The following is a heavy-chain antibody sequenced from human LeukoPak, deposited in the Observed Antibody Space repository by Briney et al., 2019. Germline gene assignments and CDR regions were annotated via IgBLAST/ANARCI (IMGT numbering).Heavy chain of an antibody. Sequence: SETLSLTCTVSGGSISSYYWSWIRQPPGKGLGWIGYIYYSGSTNYNPSLKSRVTISVDTSKNQFSLKLSSVTAADTAVYYCARAGYYYDSSGYNYDAFDIWGQGTMVTVSS. CDR3: ARAGYYYDSSGYNYDAFDI. J-gene: IGHJ3*02. V-gene: IGHV4-59*01. CDR2: IYYSGST. CDR1: GGSISSYY. D-gene: IGHD3-22*01.